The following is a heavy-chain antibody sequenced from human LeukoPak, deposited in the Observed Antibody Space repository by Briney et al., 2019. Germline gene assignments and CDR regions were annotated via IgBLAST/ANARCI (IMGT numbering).Heavy chain of an antibody. V-gene: IGHV3-23*01. CDR1: GFTFSSYA. CDR3: AKGRDYYDCSGYYVRGAFDI. CDR2: ISGSGGST. D-gene: IGHD3-22*01. Sequence: PGGSLRLSCAASGFTFSSYAMSWVRQAPGKGLEWVSAISGSGGSTYYADSVKGRFTISRDNSKNTLYLQMNSLRAEDTAVYYCAKGRDYYDCSGYYVRGAFDIWGQGTMVTVSS. J-gene: IGHJ3*02.